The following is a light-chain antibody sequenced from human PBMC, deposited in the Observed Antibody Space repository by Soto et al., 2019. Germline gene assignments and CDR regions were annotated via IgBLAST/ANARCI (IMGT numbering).Light chain of an antibody. CDR3: QQFNSYPFT. Sequence: AIQLTQSPSSLSASVGDRVTITCRASQGISSALAWYQQKPGKAPKLLIYDASSFESGVPSRFSGSGSGTDFTLTISSLQPEDFATHYCQQFNSYPFTFGPGTKVDIK. CDR2: DAS. J-gene: IGKJ3*01. CDR1: QGISSA. V-gene: IGKV1-13*02.